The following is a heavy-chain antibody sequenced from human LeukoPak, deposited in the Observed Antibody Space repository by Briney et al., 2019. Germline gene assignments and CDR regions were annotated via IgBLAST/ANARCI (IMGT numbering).Heavy chain of an antibody. CDR2: IHESGSS. CDR1: GGSFSGYY. J-gene: IGHJ4*02. CDR3: ARENGDYALDY. Sequence: SETLSLTCAVYGGSFSGYYWNWIRQPPGKGLEWVGSIHESGSSRYNSSHNNRVTISLDKSKNQFSLSLTSVTVADTAVYYCARENGDYALDYWGQGTLVTVSS. V-gene: IGHV4-34*09. D-gene: IGHD4-17*01.